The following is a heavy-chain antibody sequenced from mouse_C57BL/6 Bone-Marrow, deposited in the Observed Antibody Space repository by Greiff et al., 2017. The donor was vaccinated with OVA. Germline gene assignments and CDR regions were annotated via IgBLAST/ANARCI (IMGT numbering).Heavy chain of an antibody. CDR1: GYTFTSYW. CDR2: IHPNSGST. D-gene: IGHD4-1*01. J-gene: IGHJ2*01. V-gene: IGHV1-64*01. Sequence: QVQLQQPGAELVKPGASVKLSCKASGYTFTSYWMHWVKQRPGQGLEWIGMIHPNSGSTNYNEKFKSKATLTVDNSSSTAYMQLSSLTSEDSAVYNCARILGTETGYYFDYWGQGTTLTVSS. CDR3: ARILGTETGYYFDY.